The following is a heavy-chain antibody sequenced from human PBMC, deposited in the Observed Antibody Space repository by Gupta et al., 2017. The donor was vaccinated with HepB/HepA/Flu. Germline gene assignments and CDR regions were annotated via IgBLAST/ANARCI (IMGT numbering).Heavy chain of an antibody. CDR1: GFPVNSNF. CDR2: IYRGNIT. J-gene: IGHJ6*03. V-gene: IGHV3-53*01. Sequence: DVQLVESGGGLIQPGGSLRLSCAAPGFPVNSNFMSWVRQAPGKGLEWVSVIYRGNITYYTDSVKGRFTISGDNSKNTLYLQMNSLTAEDTAVYYCARGQSDYSYYMDVWGKGTTVTVSS. CDR3: ARGQSDYSYYMDV.